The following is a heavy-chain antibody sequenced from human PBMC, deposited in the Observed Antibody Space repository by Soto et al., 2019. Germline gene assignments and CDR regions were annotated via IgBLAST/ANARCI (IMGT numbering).Heavy chain of an antibody. D-gene: IGHD3-10*01. CDR1: GYTFISYA. V-gene: IGHV1-3*01. Sequence: QVQLVQSGAEVKKPGASVKVSCKASGYTFISYAMHWVRQAPGQRLEWMGWINAGNGNTKYSQKFQGRVTITRDTAARNAHMELSSLRSEDTALYYCARDIGGMDIWGQGTKVTVSS. CDR2: INAGNGNT. J-gene: IGHJ3*02. CDR3: ARDIGGMDI.